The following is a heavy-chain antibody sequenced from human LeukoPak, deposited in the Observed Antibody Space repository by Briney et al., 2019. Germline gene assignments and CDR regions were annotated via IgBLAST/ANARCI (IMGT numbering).Heavy chain of an antibody. CDR1: GGSISSYY. D-gene: IGHD5-12*01. V-gene: IGHV4-4*07. Sequence: SETLSLTCTVSGGSISSYYWSWIRQPAGKGLEWIGRIYTSGSTNYNPSLKSRVTISVDTSKNQFSLKLNSVTAADTAVYYCARVSGYDWESFYDYWGQGTLVTVSS. J-gene: IGHJ4*02. CDR3: ARVSGYDWESFYDY. CDR2: IYTSGST.